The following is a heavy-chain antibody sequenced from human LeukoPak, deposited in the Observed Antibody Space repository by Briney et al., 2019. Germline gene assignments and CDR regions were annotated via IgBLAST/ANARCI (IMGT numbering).Heavy chain of an antibody. CDR2: IKQDGSVK. Sequence: GGSLRLSCAASGFTFSSYWMSWVRQAPGKGLEWVANIKQDGSVKYYVGSVKGRFTISRDNAKNSVYLQMNSLRAEDTAVYYCAREGGYSVYFDSWGQGTLVTVSS. J-gene: IGHJ4*02. CDR1: GFTFSSYW. D-gene: IGHD3-22*01. V-gene: IGHV3-7*01. CDR3: AREGGYSVYFDS.